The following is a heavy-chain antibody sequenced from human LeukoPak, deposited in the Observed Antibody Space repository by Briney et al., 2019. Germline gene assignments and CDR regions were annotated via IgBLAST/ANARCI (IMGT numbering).Heavy chain of an antibody. J-gene: IGHJ4*02. V-gene: IGHV3-21*01. CDR2: ISSSSSYI. Sequence: PGGSLRLSCVASGFTVSSNFMNWVRQAPGKGLEWVSSISSSSSYIYYADSVKGRFTLSRDNAKNTLYLQMNSLRVEDTAVYYCARAPYGDCFDYWGQGTLVTVSS. CDR1: GFTVSSNF. D-gene: IGHD4-17*01. CDR3: ARAPYGDCFDY.